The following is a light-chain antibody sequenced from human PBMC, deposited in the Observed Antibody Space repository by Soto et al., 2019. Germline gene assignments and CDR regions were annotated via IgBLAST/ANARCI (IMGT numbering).Light chain of an antibody. V-gene: IGLV1-51*01. J-gene: IGLJ2*01. CDR2: DND. CDR1: SSNIGNNF. CDR3: GTWDNSLPDGFAV. Sequence: QSVLTQPPSVSAAPGQKVTISCSGSSSNIGNNFVSWYQQVPGTAPKLLIYDNDKRPPGIPDRFSGSKSGTSATLGITGLQTGDEADYYCGTWDNSLPDGFAVFGGGTKVTVL.